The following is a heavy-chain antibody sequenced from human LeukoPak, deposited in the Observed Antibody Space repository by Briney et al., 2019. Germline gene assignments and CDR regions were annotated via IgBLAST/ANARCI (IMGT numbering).Heavy chain of an antibody. Sequence: PGGSLRLSCAASGFTFSSYSMNWVRQAPGKGLEWVSSISSSSSYIYYADSAKGRFTISRDNAKNSLYLQMNSLRAEDTAVYYCASNSPDCGGDCYFDYWGQGTLVTVSS. CDR3: ASNSPDCGGDCYFDY. CDR2: ISSSSSYI. CDR1: GFTFSSYS. D-gene: IGHD2-21*02. J-gene: IGHJ4*02. V-gene: IGHV3-21*01.